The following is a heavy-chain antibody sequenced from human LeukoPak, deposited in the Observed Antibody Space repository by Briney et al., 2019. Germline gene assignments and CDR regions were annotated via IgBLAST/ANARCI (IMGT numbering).Heavy chain of an antibody. Sequence: ASVKVSCKASGYTFTGYYMHWVRQAPGQGLEWMGWINPNSGGTNYAQKFQGRVTMTRDTSISTAYMELSRLRSDDTAVYYCARGESKQLVRWYGFDYWGQGTLVTASS. V-gene: IGHV1-2*02. J-gene: IGHJ4*02. CDR1: GYTFTGYY. D-gene: IGHD6-6*01. CDR3: ARGESKQLVRWYGFDY. CDR2: INPNSGGT.